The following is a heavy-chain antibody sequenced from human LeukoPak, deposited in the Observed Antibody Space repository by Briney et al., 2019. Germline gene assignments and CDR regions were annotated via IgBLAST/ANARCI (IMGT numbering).Heavy chain of an antibody. CDR1: GFTFSTHG. J-gene: IGHJ6*03. D-gene: IGHD1-14*01. CDR3: ARDRGNQRGYYFYYMDV. V-gene: IGHV3-30*02. CDR2: IRYDGINK. Sequence: GGSLRLSCAASGFTFSTHGMHWVRQAPGKGLEWVAFIRYDGINKYYADSVKGRFTISRDSFKNTLYLQMNSLRPEDTAVYYCARDRGNQRGYYFYYMDVWGKGTTVTVSS.